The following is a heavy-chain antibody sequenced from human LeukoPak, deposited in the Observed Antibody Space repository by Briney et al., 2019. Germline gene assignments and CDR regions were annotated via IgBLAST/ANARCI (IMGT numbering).Heavy chain of an antibody. J-gene: IGHJ4*02. CDR1: GFTYSSYQ. Sequence: PAGSLTHSYAASGFTYSSYQMNWPRQAPGKGLEWISYIGRGVSPLYYSDSVKGRLTISRDNDKNSLYLQMNSLRAEDTAVYYCARGQQVSDFWGQGTLVTVSS. D-gene: IGHD6-13*01. V-gene: IGHV3-48*03. CDR3: ARGQQVSDF. CDR2: IGRGVSPL.